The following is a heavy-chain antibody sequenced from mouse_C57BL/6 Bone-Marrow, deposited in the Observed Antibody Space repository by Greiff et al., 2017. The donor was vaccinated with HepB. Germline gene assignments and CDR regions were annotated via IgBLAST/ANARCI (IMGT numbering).Heavy chain of an antibody. CDR3: ARMVIYYGNPYCDY. Sequence: QVQLQQPGAELVRPGSSVKLSCKASGYTFTSYWMDWVKQRPGQGLEWIGNIYPSDSETHYNQKFKDKATLTVDKSSSTAYMQLSSLTSEDSAVYYCARMVIYYGNPYCDYWGQGTTLTVSS. J-gene: IGHJ2*01. D-gene: IGHD2-1*01. CDR1: GYTFTSYW. CDR2: IYPSDSET. V-gene: IGHV1-61*01.